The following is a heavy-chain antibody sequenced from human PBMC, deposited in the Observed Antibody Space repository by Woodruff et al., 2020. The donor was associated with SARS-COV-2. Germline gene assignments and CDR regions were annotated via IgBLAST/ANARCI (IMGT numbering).Heavy chain of an antibody. Sequence: LKTRLTISKDTSKNQVVLTMTNMDPVDTATYYCARIEGYSSSWPSFDYWGQGTLVTVSS. D-gene: IGHD6-13*01. J-gene: IGHJ4*02. CDR3: ARIEGYSSSWPSFDY. V-gene: IGHV2-70*01.